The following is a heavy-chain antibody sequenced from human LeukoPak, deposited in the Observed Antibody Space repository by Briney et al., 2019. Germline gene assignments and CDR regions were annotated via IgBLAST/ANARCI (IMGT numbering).Heavy chain of an antibody. CDR3: APDLHGDLDY. CDR2: IWSDGSNK. V-gene: IGHV3-33*01. Sequence: PGRSLRLSCAGSGFTFSSYGMHWVRQAPGKGLEWVAVIWSDGSNKYYADSAKGRFTISRDNSKNTVNLQMNSLRDEDTAVYYCAPDLHGDLDYRGQGTLVTVSS. CDR1: GFTFSSYG. D-gene: IGHD4-17*01. J-gene: IGHJ4*02.